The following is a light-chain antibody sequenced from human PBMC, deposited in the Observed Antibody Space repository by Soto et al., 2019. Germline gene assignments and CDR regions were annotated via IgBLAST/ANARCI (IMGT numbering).Light chain of an antibody. Sequence: EIVMTQSPAPLSVSPGERVTLSCRASQSVSSNLAGYQPKPGQAPRPLIYGASTRATGIPARCSGGGSATELTLTISSLQSEGVAVEYCQQYHNWPPRTFGQGTKVEIK. V-gene: IGKV3-15*01. CDR3: QQYHNWPPRT. J-gene: IGKJ1*01. CDR1: QSVSSN. CDR2: GAS.